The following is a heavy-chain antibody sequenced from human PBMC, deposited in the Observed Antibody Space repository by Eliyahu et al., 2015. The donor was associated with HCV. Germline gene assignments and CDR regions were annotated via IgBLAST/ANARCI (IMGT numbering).Heavy chain of an antibody. CDR3: ARASSYWDYYFDY. D-gene: IGHD3-22*01. V-gene: IGHV3-33*01. CDR1: GFTFSSYG. Sequence: QVQLVESGGGVVQPGRSLRLSCAASGFTFSSYGMHWVRQAPGKGLGWVAVIWYDGSNKYYADSVKGRFTISRDNSKNTLYLQMNSLRAEDTVVYYCARASSYWDYYFDYWGQGTLVTVSS. CDR2: IWYDGSNK. J-gene: IGHJ4*02.